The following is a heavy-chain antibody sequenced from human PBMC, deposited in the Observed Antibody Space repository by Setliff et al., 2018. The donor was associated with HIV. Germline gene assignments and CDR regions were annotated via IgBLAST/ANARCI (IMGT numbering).Heavy chain of an antibody. J-gene: IGHJ6*03. Sequence: PSETLSLTCTVSGGSISTSHYYWGWIRQPPGKGLEWIGSINYRGNTYYNPSLKSRAAISVDTSKNQISLKLSSVTAADTAVYYCASLDGSESPYIYYYYMDVWGEGTAVTVSS. CDR1: GGSISTSHYY. CDR3: ASLDGSESPYIYYYYMDV. CDR2: INYRGNT. D-gene: IGHD3-10*01. V-gene: IGHV4-39*01.